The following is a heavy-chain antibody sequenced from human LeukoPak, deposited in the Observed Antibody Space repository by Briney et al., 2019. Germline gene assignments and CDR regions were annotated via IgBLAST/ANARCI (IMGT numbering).Heavy chain of an antibody. V-gene: IGHV4-39*07. CDR3: ARDRDVDDFDS. CDR2: IFYSGST. CDR1: SGSISTSNYY. D-gene: IGHD2-15*01. J-gene: IGHJ4*01. Sequence: SETLSPTCTVPSGSISTSNYYWGWVRQPPGKALEWIGNIFYSGSTYYSPSLKSRVTISLDTSRNQFSLKLNSVTAADTAVYYCARDRDVDDFDSWGHGTLVTVSS.